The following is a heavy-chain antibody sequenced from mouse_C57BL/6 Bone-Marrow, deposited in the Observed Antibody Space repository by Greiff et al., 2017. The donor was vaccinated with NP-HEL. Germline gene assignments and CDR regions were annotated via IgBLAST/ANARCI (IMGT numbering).Heavy chain of an antibody. J-gene: IGHJ2*01. CDR1: GYTFTDYE. D-gene: IGHD1-1*01. Sequence: VKLVESGAELVRPGASVTLSCKASGYTFTDYEMHWVKQTPVHGLEWIGAIDPETGGTAYNQKFKGKAILTADKSSSTAYMELRSLTSEDSAVYYCTRGVIKYYFDYWGQGTTLTVSS. CDR2: IDPETGGT. CDR3: TRGVIKYYFDY. V-gene: IGHV1-15*01.